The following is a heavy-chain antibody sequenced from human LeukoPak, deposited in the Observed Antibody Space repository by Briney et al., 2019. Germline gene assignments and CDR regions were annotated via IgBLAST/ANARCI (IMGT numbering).Heavy chain of an antibody. CDR3: AREGKGRNRIGYYFDY. J-gene: IGHJ4*02. D-gene: IGHD3-10*01. CDR1: GFTFSSYE. Sequence: PGGSLRLSCAASGFTFSSYEMNWVRQAPGKGLEWVSYISSSGSTIYYAASVKGRFTISRDNAKNSLYLQMNSLRAEDTAVYYCAREGKGRNRIGYYFDYWGQGTLVTVSS. CDR2: ISSSGSTI. V-gene: IGHV3-48*03.